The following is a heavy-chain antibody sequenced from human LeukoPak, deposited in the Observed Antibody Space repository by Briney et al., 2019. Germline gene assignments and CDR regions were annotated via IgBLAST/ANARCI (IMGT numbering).Heavy chain of an antibody. CDR1: GSSFSSYS. V-gene: IGHV3-21*01. CDR3: ARSPQGTGSPADY. Sequence: GGSLRPSCGDSGSSFSSYSMNWVRQAPGKDLEWVSSISSSSKYIYYADSVKGRFTISRDNAKNSLYLQMNGLRADDTAVYYCARSPQGTGSPADYWGQGTLVTVSS. J-gene: IGHJ4*02. CDR2: ISSSSKYI. D-gene: IGHD1-1*01.